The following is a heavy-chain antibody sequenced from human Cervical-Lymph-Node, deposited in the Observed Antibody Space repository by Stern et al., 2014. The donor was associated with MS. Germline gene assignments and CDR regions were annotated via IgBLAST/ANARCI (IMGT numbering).Heavy chain of an antibody. V-gene: IGHV4-31*03. CDR3: ARRLGGAFDI. CDR2: VYYTGST. D-gene: IGHD3-16*01. CDR1: RGSISDDGYF. Sequence: QVQLQESGPGLVKSSETLSLTCTASRGSISDDGYFWSWIRPHPGGGLEWIGYVYYTGSTYYNPFFKSRLTISIDRSKNQFSLRLSSMTAADTAVYYCARRLGGAFDIWGQGTMVTVSS. J-gene: IGHJ3*02.